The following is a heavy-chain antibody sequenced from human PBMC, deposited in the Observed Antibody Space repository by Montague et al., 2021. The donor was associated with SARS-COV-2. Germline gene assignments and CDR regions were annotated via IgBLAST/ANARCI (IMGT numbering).Heavy chain of an antibody. Sequence: SETLSLTCTVSGGSISSSSYYWGWIRQPPGKGLEWIGSIYYSGSSYYNPSLKSRVSISVDTPKNQFSLKLSSVTAADTAVYYCARKARRGITIFGVVTASYYFDYWGQGTLVTVSS. V-gene: IGHV4-39*01. CDR3: ARKARRGITIFGVVTASYYFDY. CDR2: IYYSGSS. D-gene: IGHD3-3*01. J-gene: IGHJ4*02. CDR1: GGSISSSSYY.